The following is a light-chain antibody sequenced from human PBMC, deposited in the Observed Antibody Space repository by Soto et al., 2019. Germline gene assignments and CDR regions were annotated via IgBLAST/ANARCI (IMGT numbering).Light chain of an antibody. Sequence: EIVLTQSPATLSLSPGDRATLSCRASQSVSSSLAWYQHKPGQAPRLLIYDASKRATGIPARFSGSGSGTDFTLTISNLEPEDFALYYCQQRGHWWVTFGPGTKVDIK. CDR1: QSVSSS. CDR3: QQRGHWWVT. CDR2: DAS. V-gene: IGKV3-11*01. J-gene: IGKJ3*01.